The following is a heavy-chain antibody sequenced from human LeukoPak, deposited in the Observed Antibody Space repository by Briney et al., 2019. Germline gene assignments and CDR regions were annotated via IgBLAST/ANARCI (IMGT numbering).Heavy chain of an antibody. Sequence: GEXXRISCKGSGYSFINYWIGWVRQMPGKGLEWMGIIYPGDSHTKYNPSFQGQVSISAHKSITTAYLQWSRLKASDTAMYYCARGASYHDFWSAYYSDFDYWGQGTLVTVSS. CDR1: GYSFINYW. CDR3: ARGASYHDFWSAYYSDFDY. CDR2: IYPGDSHT. V-gene: IGHV5-51*01. J-gene: IGHJ4*02. D-gene: IGHD3-3*01.